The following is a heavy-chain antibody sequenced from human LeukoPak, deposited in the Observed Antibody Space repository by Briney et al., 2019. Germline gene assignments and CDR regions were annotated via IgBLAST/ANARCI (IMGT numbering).Heavy chain of an antibody. V-gene: IGHV4-59*08. Sequence: PSETLSLTCTVSGGSISSYYWSWIRQPPGKGLEWIGYIYYSGSTNYNPSLKSRVTISVDTSKNQFSLKLSSVTAADTAMYYCARATLSYYFDYWGQGTLVTVSS. CDR1: GGSISSYY. D-gene: IGHD1-1*01. CDR2: IYYSGST. CDR3: ARATLSYYFDY. J-gene: IGHJ4*02.